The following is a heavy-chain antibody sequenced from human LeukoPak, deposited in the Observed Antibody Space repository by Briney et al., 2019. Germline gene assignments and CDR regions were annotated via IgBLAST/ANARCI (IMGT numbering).Heavy chain of an antibody. Sequence: ASVKVSCKASGYTFTGYYMHWVRQAPGQGLEWMGWINPNSGGTNYAQRFQGRVTMTRDTSISTAYMELSRLRSDDTAVYYCARGGDFWSGYCPYWGQGTLVTVSS. D-gene: IGHD3-3*01. CDR3: ARGGDFWSGYCPY. CDR2: INPNSGGT. CDR1: GYTFTGYY. V-gene: IGHV1-2*02. J-gene: IGHJ4*02.